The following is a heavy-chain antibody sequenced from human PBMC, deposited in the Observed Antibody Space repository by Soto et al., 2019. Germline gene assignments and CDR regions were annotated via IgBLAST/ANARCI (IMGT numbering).Heavy chain of an antibody. CDR2: IIPIFGPA. D-gene: IGHD6-6*01. V-gene: IGHV1-69*01. CDR1: GGSVSNSA. J-gene: IGHJ4*02. CDR3: GRGSSLPKVEY. Sequence: QVQLVQSGSEVKKPGSSVRVSCKASGGSVSNSAISWLRQAPGQGLEWMGGIIPIFGPAIYARNFPGRFTIKADESTVTAYIELNKVRSDDTAVYYCGRGSSLPKVEYCGQGTLVTVSS.